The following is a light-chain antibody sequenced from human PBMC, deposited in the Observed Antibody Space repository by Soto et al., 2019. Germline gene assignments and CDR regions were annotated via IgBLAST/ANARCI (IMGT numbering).Light chain of an antibody. CDR1: SADIGAFNY. J-gene: IGLJ2*01. CDR2: DVS. CDR3: SSYSTSSALV. Sequence: QSALTQPASVSGSPGQSITISCAGTSADIGAFNYVSWYQHHPGKAPKLLIYDVSDRPSGASTRFSASKSANTASLTISGLQADDEADYYCSSYSTSSALVFGGGTKVTVL. V-gene: IGLV2-14*03.